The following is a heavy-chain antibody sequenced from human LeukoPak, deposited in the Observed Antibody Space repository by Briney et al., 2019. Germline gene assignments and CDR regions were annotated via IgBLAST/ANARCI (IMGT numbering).Heavy chain of an antibody. Sequence: GASVKVSCKVSGYTLTELSMHWVRQAPGKGLEWMGGFDPEDGETIYAQKFQGRVTMTEDTSTDTAYMELSSLRSEDTAVYYCATRGGATLQMVEMYYFDYWSQGTLVTVSS. V-gene: IGHV1-24*01. CDR3: ATRGGATLQMVEMYYFDY. D-gene: IGHD5-24*01. CDR2: FDPEDGET. CDR1: GYTLTELS. J-gene: IGHJ4*02.